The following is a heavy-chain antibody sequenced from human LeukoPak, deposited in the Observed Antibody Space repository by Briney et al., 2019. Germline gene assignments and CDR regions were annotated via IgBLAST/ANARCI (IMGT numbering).Heavy chain of an antibody. V-gene: IGHV1-46*01. Sequence: AAVKVSCKASGYTFTRYYMHWVRQAPGQGLEWMGIIDPSGGSTSYAQNFQGGVTMTRDATTSTVYLELSSLRSEDTAVYYCARDFGEMPNYWGQGTLVTVSS. J-gene: IGHJ4*02. CDR2: IDPSGGST. CDR1: GYTFTRYY. CDR3: ARDFGEMPNY. D-gene: IGHD5-24*01.